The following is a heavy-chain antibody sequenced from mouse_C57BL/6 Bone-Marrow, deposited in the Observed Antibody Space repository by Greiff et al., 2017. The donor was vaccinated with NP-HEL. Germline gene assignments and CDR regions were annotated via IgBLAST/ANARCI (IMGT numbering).Heavy chain of an antibody. CDR2: IHPNSGST. J-gene: IGHJ2*01. Sequence: QVQLQQPGAELVKPGASVKLSCKASGYTFTSYWMHWVKQRPGQGLAWIGMIHPNSGSTNYNEKFKSKATLTVDKSSSTADMHVSSLTSEDSAGYYCAREIYYYGSSWYYFDYWGQGTTLTVSS. CDR3: AREIYYYGSSWYYFDY. V-gene: IGHV1-64*01. CDR1: GYTFTSYW. D-gene: IGHD1-1*01.